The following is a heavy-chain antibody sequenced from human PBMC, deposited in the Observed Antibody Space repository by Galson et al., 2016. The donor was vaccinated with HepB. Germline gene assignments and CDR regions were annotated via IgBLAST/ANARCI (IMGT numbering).Heavy chain of an antibody. J-gene: IGHJ4*02. CDR1: GNSFTSNW. CDR3: ARQLSSGYGGLNY. CDR2: IFPGDSDT. D-gene: IGHD5-12*01. V-gene: IGHV5-51*01. Sequence: QSGAEVTKPGESLKISCKGSGNSFTSNWIAWVRQMPGKGLEWMGIIFPGDSDTRYSPSFQGQVTFSADKSISTAYLQWSSLRASDTAVYYCARQLSSGYGGLNYWGQGTRVTVSS.